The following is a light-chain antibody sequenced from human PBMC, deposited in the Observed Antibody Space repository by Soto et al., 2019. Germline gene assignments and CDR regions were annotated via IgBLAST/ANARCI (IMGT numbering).Light chain of an antibody. Sequence: EIVLTQSPDTLSLSPGERATLSCRASQSVSSYLAWYQQKPGQAPRLLIYDASNRATGIPARFSGSGSGTDFTLTISGLEPEDFAVYYCQQRSNWPLTFGGGTKVEIK. CDR2: DAS. V-gene: IGKV3-11*01. CDR3: QQRSNWPLT. J-gene: IGKJ4*01. CDR1: QSVSSY.